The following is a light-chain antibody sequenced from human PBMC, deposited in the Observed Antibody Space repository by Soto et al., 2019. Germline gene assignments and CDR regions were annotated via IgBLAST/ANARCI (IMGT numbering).Light chain of an antibody. CDR3: QQYYTTPWT. CDR2: WAS. CDR1: QSVLYSSDQKNY. J-gene: IGKJ1*01. V-gene: IGKV4-1*01. Sequence: EIVMTQSPNSLAVSLGERATINCKSSQSVLYSSDQKNYLTWYQQRPGQPPKLLIYWASTRESGVPDRFSGSGSGTDFTLTISSLQAEDVAVYYCQQYYTTPWTFGQGTKVEI.